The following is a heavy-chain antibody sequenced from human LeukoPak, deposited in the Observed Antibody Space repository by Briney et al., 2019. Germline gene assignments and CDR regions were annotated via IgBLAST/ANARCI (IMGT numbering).Heavy chain of an antibody. CDR2: ISGYNDNT. J-gene: IGHJ4*02. CDR1: GYTFTSYG. CDR3: ARVPEWELLPFDY. V-gene: IGHV1-18*01. Sequence: ASVKVSCKTSGYTFTSYGINWVRQAPGQGLEWMGWISGYNDNTNYAQKLQGRVTMTTDTSTSTAYRELRSLRSDDTAVYYCARVPEWELLPFDYWGQRTLVTVSS. D-gene: IGHD1-26*01.